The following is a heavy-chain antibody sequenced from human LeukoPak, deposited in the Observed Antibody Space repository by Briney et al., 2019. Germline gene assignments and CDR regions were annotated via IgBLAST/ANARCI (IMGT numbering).Heavy chain of an antibody. CDR1: GNSLSELS. D-gene: IGHD3-3*01. CDR3: TTRSGDFWSGFVN. V-gene: IGHV1-24*01. CDR2: FDPEEAKM. J-gene: IGHJ4*02. Sequence: GASVTVSCKVSGNSLSELSIQWVRQAPGKGLDCMGGFDPEEAKMVYAQNFQGRVTMTEDTSTQTAYMELSGLTSDDTAVYYCTTRSGDFWSGFVNWGQGTLVTVSS.